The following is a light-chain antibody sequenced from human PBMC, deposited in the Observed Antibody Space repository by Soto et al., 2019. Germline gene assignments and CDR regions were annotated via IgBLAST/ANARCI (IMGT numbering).Light chain of an antibody. Sequence: QLVLTQPPSASGTPGQRVTISCSGSSSNIGSITVNWYQQLPGTAPKLLIYSNNQRPSGVPDRFSGSKSGTSASLAISGLQSEDEADYYCAAWDDSLNGPVFGGGTKLTVL. CDR2: SNN. V-gene: IGLV1-44*01. CDR1: SSNIGSIT. CDR3: AAWDDSLNGPV. J-gene: IGLJ2*01.